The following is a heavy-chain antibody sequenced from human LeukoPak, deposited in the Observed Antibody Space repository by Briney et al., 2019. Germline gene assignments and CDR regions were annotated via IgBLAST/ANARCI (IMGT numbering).Heavy chain of an antibody. J-gene: IGHJ4*02. CDR1: GFTVSSKY. CDR2: IYSGGST. CDR3: ARVPVASWIQLDS. Sequence: GGSLRLSCAASGFTVSSKYMSWVRQAPGKGLEWVSIIYSGGSTYFADSVKGRFTISRDNSKNTLYLQMNSLRAEDTALYYCARVPVASWIQLDSWGQGTLVTVSS. V-gene: IGHV3-53*01. D-gene: IGHD6-13*01.